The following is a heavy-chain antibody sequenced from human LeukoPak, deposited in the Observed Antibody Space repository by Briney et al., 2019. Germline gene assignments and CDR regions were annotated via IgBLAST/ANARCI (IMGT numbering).Heavy chain of an antibody. J-gene: IGHJ4*02. D-gene: IGHD7-27*01. Sequence: PGSSLSLFCALSGLIFDVYAMHWARRAPGEGMGWVSCISWNRGSIGYADSVEGRFTISRENDKNSLYVQIKCLRAEDTALYYCAKDTGHAIDYWGQGTLVTVSS. CDR1: GLIFDVYA. CDR2: ISWNRGSI. CDR3: AKDTGHAIDY. V-gene: IGHV3-9*01.